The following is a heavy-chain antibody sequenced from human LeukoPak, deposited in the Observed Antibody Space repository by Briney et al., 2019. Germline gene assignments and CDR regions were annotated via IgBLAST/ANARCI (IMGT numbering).Heavy chain of an antibody. CDR3: AKEGFDS. CDR1: GFTFSSFT. Sequence: PGGSLRLSCAASGFTFSSFTMHWVRQAPGKGLRWMAVISSDGSNKYYADSVKGRFTVSRDNSKNTLYLQMNSLRAEDTAVYYCAKEGFDSWGQGTLVTVSS. J-gene: IGHJ4*02. CDR2: ISSDGSNK. V-gene: IGHV3-30-3*01.